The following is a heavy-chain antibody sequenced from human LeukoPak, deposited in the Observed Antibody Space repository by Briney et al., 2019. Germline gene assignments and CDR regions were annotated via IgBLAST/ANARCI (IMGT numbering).Heavy chain of an antibody. D-gene: IGHD5-18*01. CDR3: AKGVTDTAMVGYY. CDR2: IRYDGSNK. Sequence: PGGSLRLSCAASGFTFSSYGMHWVRQAPGKGLEWVAFIRYDGSNKYYADSVKGRFTISRDNSKNTPYLQMNSLRAEDTAVYYCAKGVTDTAMVGYYWGQGTLVTVSS. J-gene: IGHJ4*02. V-gene: IGHV3-30*02. CDR1: GFTFSSYG.